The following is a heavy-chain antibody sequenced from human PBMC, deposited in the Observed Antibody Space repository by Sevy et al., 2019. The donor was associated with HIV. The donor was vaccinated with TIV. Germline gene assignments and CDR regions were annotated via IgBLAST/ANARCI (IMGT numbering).Heavy chain of an antibody. J-gene: IGHJ5*02. CDR3: ARGSSIAAFDP. CDR1: GFTFSSYA. CDR2: ISSNGGST. D-gene: IGHD6-6*01. Sequence: GGSLRLSCAASGFTFSSYAMHWVRQAPGKGLEYVSAISSNGGSTYYADSVKGRFTISRDNSKNRLYLQMGSLRAEDMAVYYCARGSSIAAFDPWGQGTLVTVSS. V-gene: IGHV3-64*02.